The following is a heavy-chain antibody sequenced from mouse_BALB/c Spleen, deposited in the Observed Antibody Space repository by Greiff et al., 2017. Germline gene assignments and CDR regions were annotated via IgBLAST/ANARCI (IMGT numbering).Heavy chain of an antibody. CDR3: ANMVRAY. CDR2: INPSSGYT. D-gene: IGHD2-2*01. Sequence: VQLLQSGADLARPGASVKMSCTASGYTFTSYTMHWVNQRPGQGLEWIGYINPSSGYTNYNQKFKDKATLTADKSSSTDYMQLSSLTSEDSAVYYCANMVRAYWGQGTLVTVSA. CDR1: GYTFTSYT. J-gene: IGHJ3*01. V-gene: IGHV1-4*01.